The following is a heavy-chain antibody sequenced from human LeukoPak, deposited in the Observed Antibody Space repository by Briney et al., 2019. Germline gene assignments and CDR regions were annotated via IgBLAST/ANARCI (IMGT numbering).Heavy chain of an antibody. J-gene: IGHJ3*02. CDR1: GYTFTSYG. CDR3: ARDILVVPAAHDAFDI. Sequence: ASVKVSCKASGYTFTSYGISWVRQAPGQGLEWMGWISAYNGNTNYAQKLQGRVTMTTDTSTSAAYMELRSLRSDDTAVYYCARDILVVPAAHDAFDIWGQGTMVTVSS. D-gene: IGHD2-2*01. CDR2: ISAYNGNT. V-gene: IGHV1-18*01.